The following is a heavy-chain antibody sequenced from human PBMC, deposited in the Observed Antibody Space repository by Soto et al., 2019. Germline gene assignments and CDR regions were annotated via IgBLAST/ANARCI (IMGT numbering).Heavy chain of an antibody. CDR2: INTNGSST. Sequence: EVQLVESGGGLVQPGGSLRLSCAASGFNLSSNWMRWVRQAPGKGLLWVSRINTNGSSTSYAGAVKGRFTISRDNTKNKLYLRVNSLRAEDTAVYYCARDQPGGWGQGTMVTVSS. CDR3: ARDQPGG. J-gene: IGHJ3*01. CDR1: GFNLSSNW. V-gene: IGHV3-74*01.